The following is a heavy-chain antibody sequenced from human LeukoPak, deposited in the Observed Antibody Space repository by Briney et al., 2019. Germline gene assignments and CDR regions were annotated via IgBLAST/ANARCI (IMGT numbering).Heavy chain of an antibody. CDR2: IYTSGST. V-gene: IGHV4-4*07. CDR1: GGSISSYY. D-gene: IGHD6-19*01. CDR3: ARDRYSSGWKMDYYYGMDI. J-gene: IGHJ6*02. Sequence: SETLSLTCTVSGGSISSYYWSWIRQPAGKGLEWIGRIYTSGSTNYNPSLKSRVTMSVDTSKNQFSLKLSSVTAADTAVYYCARDRYSSGWKMDYYYGMDIWGQGTTVTVSS.